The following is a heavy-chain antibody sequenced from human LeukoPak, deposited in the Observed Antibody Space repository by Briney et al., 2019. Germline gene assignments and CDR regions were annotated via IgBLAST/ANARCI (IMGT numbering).Heavy chain of an antibody. V-gene: IGHV3-30-3*01. CDR3: AREAAAGRDAFDI. Sequence: GGSLRLSCAASRFTFSSYAMHWVRQAPGKGLEWVAVISYDGSNKYYADSVKGRFTISRDNSKNTLYLQMNSLRAEDTAVYYCAREAAAGRDAFDIWGQGTMVTVSS. CDR2: ISYDGSNK. D-gene: IGHD6-13*01. J-gene: IGHJ3*02. CDR1: RFTFSSYA.